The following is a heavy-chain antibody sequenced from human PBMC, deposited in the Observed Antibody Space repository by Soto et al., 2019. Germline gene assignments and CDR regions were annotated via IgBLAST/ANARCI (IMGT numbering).Heavy chain of an antibody. CDR1: GIAFSTYN. CDR3: VRMGAGYCVSISCYPSPTMGYGMDV. CDR2: ISSSSDYV. Sequence: PGGSLRLSCAASGIAFSTYNMAWVRQAPGKGLEWVSSISSSSDYVYHADSVKGRFSISRDNAKNSLYLQMNSLRAEDTAVYYCVRMGAGYCVSISCYPSPTMGYGMDVWGQGTTVTVS. D-gene: IGHD2-2*01. J-gene: IGHJ6*02. V-gene: IGHV3-21*01.